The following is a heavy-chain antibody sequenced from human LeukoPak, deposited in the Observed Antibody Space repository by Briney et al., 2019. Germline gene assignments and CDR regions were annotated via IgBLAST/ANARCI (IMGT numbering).Heavy chain of an antibody. J-gene: IGHJ4*02. CDR1: GFTFTIYG. CDR2: ISNDGSDK. D-gene: IGHD3-22*01. Sequence: PGRSLRLSCAASGFTFTIYGIHWVRQAPGKGLEWVAVISNDGSDKSYADSVKGRFTISRDNSKNTLYLQTNSLRAEDTAVYFCAKGTVIVGYYFDSWGQGTLVTVSS. CDR3: AKGTVIVGYYFDS. V-gene: IGHV3-30*18.